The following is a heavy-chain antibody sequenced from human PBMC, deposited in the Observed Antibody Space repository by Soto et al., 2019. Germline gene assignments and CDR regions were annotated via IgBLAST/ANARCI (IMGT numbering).Heavy chain of an antibody. J-gene: IGHJ6*02. Sequence: PGGSLRLSCAASGFTFSSYGMHWVRQAPGKGLEWVAVIWYDGSNKYYADSVKGRFTISRDNSKNTLYLQMNSLRAEDTAVYYCARDLGVVPAAAHYYYGMDVWGQGTTVTVSS. CDR3: ARDLGVVPAAAHYYYGMDV. CDR1: GFTFSSYG. D-gene: IGHD2-2*01. CDR2: IWYDGSNK. V-gene: IGHV3-33*01.